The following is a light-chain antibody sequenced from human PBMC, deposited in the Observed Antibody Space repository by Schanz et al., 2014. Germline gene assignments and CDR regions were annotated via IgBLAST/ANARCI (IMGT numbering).Light chain of an antibody. V-gene: IGLV2-14*03. CDR3: SSYAGSTNLR. J-gene: IGLJ3*02. CDR1: SSDVGRYNF. Sequence: QSVLTQPASVSGSPGQSITISCTGTSSDVGRYNFVSWYQQHPDKAPKLMIYDVTKRPSGVSNRISGSKSGNTASLTISGLQAEDEADYYCSSYAGSTNLRFGGGTKLTVL. CDR2: DVT.